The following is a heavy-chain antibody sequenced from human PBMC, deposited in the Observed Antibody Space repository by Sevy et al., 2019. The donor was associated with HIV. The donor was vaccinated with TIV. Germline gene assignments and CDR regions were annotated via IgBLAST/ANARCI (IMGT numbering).Heavy chain of an antibody. Sequence: ASVKVSCKASGYTLTYYGISWVRQAPGQGLEWIGWINVYNGDTVYAQKVQGRVTVTTDTSTSTAYMELRSLRSDDTAVYYCARGLYSSSWEAWFDPWGQGALVTVSS. V-gene: IGHV1-18*04. CDR3: ARGLYSSSWEAWFDP. CDR1: GYTLTYYG. D-gene: IGHD6-13*01. CDR2: INVYNGDT. J-gene: IGHJ5*02.